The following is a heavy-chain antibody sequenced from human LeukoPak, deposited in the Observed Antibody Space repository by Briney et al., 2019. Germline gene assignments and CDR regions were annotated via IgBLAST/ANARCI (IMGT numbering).Heavy chain of an antibody. CDR2: IWYDGSNE. V-gene: IGHV3-33*06. CDR1: EFTFSSYG. CDR3: AKLGSSSWYKPLDY. D-gene: IGHD6-13*01. J-gene: IGHJ4*02. Sequence: GGSLRLSCAASEFTFSSYGMHWVRQAPGKGLEWVAVIWYDGSNEHYPDSVKGRFTISRDNSKNTLYLQMNSLRAEDTAVYYCAKLGSSSWYKPLDYWGQGTLVTVSS.